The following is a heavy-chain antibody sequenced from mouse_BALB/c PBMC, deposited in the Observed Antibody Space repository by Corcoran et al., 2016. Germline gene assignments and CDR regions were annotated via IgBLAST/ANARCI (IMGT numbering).Heavy chain of an antibody. J-gene: IGHJ1*01. CDR3: ARFYGSSYFKYFDV. CDR1: GYSFTSYY. CDR2: IFPGSGNT. V-gene: IGHV1-66*01. D-gene: IGHD1-1*01. Sequence: QVQLQQSGPELVKPGASVKISCKASGYSFTSYYIHWVKQRPGQGLEWIGWIFPGSGNTKYNEKFKGKATLTADTSSSTAYMQLSSLTSEDSAVYFCARFYGSSYFKYFDVWGAGTTVIVSS.